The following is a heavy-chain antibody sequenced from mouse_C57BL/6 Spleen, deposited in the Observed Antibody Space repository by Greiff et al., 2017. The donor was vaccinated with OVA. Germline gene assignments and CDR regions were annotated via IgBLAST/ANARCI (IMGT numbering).Heavy chain of an antibody. CDR2: INPSNGGT. CDR1: GYPFTSYW. Sequence: QVQLQQPGTDLVKPGASVKLSCKASGYPFTSYWMHWVKQRPGQGLEWIGNINPSNGGTTYNGEFKSKATLTVDKSSTTAYMQLSSLTSEDSAVDYCAREQLRLRWFAYWGQGTLVTGSA. V-gene: IGHV1-53*01. J-gene: IGHJ3*01. D-gene: IGHD3-2*02. CDR3: AREQLRLRWFAY.